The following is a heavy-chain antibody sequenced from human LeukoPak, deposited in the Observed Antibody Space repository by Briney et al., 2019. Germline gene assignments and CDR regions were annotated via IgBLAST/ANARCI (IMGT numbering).Heavy chain of an antibody. Sequence: SETLSLTCTVSGYSISSGYYWGWIRQPPGKGLEWIGSIYHSGSTYYNPSLKSRVTISVDTSKNQFSLKLSSVTAADTAVYYCARVTMIVVVGIDYWGQGTLVTVSS. J-gene: IGHJ4*02. CDR3: ARVTMIVVVGIDY. CDR1: GYSISSGYY. V-gene: IGHV4-38-2*02. CDR2: IYHSGST. D-gene: IGHD3-22*01.